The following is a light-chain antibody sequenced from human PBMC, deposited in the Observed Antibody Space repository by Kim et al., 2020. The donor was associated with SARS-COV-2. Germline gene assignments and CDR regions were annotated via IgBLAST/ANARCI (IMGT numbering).Light chain of an antibody. J-gene: IGKJ1*01. Sequence: SASVGHRITITSRTSQNIVNSLNWYQHTAGEAPKLLIFGASSLQSGVPSRFSGSGSGTDFTLTISSLQPDDSATYYCQQTYSAFWTFGLGTKLEI. CDR1: QNIVNS. V-gene: IGKV1-39*01. CDR3: QQTYSAFWT. CDR2: GAS.